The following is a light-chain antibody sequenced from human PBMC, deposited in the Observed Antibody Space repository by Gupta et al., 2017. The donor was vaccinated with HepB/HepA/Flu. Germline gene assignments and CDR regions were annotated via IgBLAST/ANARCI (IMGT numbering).Light chain of an antibody. Sequence: QSALTQPASVSGSPGQSITISCTGTSSDVGRYNLVSWYQQYPGKAPKILIYEVSKRPSGVSNRFSASKSGNTASLTISRLQAEDEADYYCCSYAGSSTVIFGGGTKLPVL. V-gene: IGLV2-23*02. CDR1: SSDVGRYNL. CDR3: CSYAGSSTVI. CDR2: EVS. J-gene: IGLJ2*01.